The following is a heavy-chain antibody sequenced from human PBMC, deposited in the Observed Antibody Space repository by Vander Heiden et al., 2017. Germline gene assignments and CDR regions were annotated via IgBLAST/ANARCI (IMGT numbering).Heavy chain of an antibody. D-gene: IGHD1-26*01. CDR3: AKDKGEESFFDS. V-gene: IGHV3-43*01. CDR1: GLTFDEHT. Sequence: EVDLLESGGVVVQPGGSLRLSCVASGLTFDEHTMRWVCQAPGKGLEWVALIGWDGDGTYYADSVKGRFTISRDNTKTSVFLQMNSLRTEDTGLYYCAKDKGEESFFDSWGQGTRVTVS. CDR2: IGWDGDGT. J-gene: IGHJ4*02.